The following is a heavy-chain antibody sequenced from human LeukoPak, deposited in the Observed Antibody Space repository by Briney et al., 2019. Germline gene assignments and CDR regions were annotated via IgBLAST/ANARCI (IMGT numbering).Heavy chain of an antibody. CDR2: ISSSGSTI. V-gene: IGHV3-48*03. Sequence: QLGGSLRLSCAASGFTFSSYEMNWVRQAPGKGLEWVSYISSSGSTIYYADSVKGRFTISRDNAKNSLYLQMNSLRAEDMALYYCAKGGSSWLDPPDYWGQGTLVTVSS. J-gene: IGHJ4*02. D-gene: IGHD6-13*01. CDR1: GFTFSSYE. CDR3: AKGGSSWLDPPDY.